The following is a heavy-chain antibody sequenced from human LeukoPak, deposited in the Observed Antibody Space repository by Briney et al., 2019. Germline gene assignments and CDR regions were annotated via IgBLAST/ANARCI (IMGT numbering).Heavy chain of an antibody. CDR3: AKALDDYGGD. J-gene: IGHJ4*02. Sequence: GASVKVSCKASGYSFTTHGISWVRQAPGQGLEWMGWISSYSTYTTYAQKFQGRVTMTTDTSTSTGYLELRSLTSDDTAVYYCAKALDDYGGDWGQGTLVTVSS. D-gene: IGHD4-23*01. CDR2: ISSYSTYT. V-gene: IGHV1-18*01. CDR1: GYSFTTHG.